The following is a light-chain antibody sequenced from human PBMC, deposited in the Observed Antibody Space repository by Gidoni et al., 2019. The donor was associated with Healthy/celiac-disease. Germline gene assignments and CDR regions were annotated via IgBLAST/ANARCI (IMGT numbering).Light chain of an antibody. Sequence: DIVMTQSPATLSVSPGERATLSCRASQSVSSNLAWYQQKPGQAPRLLIYGASTRATGIPARFSGSWSGTEFTLTISSLQSEDFAVYYCQQYNNWPPAFGGGTKVEIK. CDR2: GAS. CDR3: QQYNNWPPA. V-gene: IGKV3-15*01. CDR1: QSVSSN. J-gene: IGKJ4*01.